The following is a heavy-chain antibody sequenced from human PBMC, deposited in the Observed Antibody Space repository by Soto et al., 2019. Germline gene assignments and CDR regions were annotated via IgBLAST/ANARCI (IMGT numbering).Heavy chain of an antibody. J-gene: IGHJ4*02. CDR3: ARDHNWGFDY. CDR1: GFTFSSYT. CDR2: IPGGDSSR. V-gene: IGHV3-48*02. Sequence: EVQLVESGGGFVQPGGSLRLSCVASGFTFSSYTMMWVRQAPGKGPEWLSYIPGGDSSRHFADSVKGRFTVSRDNAKNSLFLQMNSLTDEDTAVYYCARDHNWGFDYWGQGTLVTVSS. D-gene: IGHD7-27*01.